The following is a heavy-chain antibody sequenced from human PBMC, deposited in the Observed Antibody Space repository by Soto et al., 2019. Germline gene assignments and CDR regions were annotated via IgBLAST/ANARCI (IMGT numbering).Heavy chain of an antibody. J-gene: IGHJ6*02. CDR2: ISDDGSNK. CDR3: ARGDREDIAVVVGARPGEYGVDV. V-gene: IGHV3-30-3*01. D-gene: IGHD2-15*01. Sequence: QVQLVESGGGVVQPGRSLRLSCAASGFTFRSYAMHWVRQAPGKGLECVAVISDDGSNKYYRDSVKGRFTISRDNSKNTLYLQINSLRYEDTDVYYCARGDREDIAVVVGARPGEYGVDVWGQGTTVTVSS. CDR1: GFTFRSYA.